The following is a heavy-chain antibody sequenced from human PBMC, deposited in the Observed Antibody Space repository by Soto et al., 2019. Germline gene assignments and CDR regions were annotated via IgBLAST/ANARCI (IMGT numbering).Heavy chain of an antibody. Sequence: ASVKVSCKASGGTFSSYAISWVRQAPGQGLEWMGGIIPIFGTANYAQKFQGRVTITADESTSTAYMELSSLRSEDTAVYYCATHLTGDAFDIWGQGTMVTVSS. J-gene: IGHJ3*02. V-gene: IGHV1-69*13. D-gene: IGHD7-27*01. CDR1: GGTFSSYA. CDR2: IIPIFGTA. CDR3: ATHLTGDAFDI.